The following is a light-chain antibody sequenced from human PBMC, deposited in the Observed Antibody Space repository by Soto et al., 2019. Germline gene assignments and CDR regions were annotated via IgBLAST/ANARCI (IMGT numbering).Light chain of an antibody. CDR1: SSDIGDYNY. CDR3: SSYTSTVTLVV. Sequence: QSALTQPASVSASPGQPITISCTGTSSDIGDYNYVSWYQQRPGEAPKLILYEVENRPSGISDRFSGSKSGNTASLTISGLRTEDEADYYCSSYTSTVTLVVFGGGTQLTVL. J-gene: IGLJ2*01. CDR2: EVE. V-gene: IGLV2-14*03.